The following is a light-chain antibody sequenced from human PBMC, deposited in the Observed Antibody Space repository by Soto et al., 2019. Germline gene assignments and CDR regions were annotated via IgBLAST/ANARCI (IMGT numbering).Light chain of an antibody. V-gene: IGKV1-5*03. CDR1: QSISGW. CDR3: QQYNSYPYT. CDR2: KAS. Sequence: DFQMTQSPSTLSASVGDRVTITCRASQSISGWLAWYQQKPGKAPKLLIYKASSLESGVPSSFSGSGSETEFTLTISSLQPDDFATYYCQQYNSYPYTFGQGTKLEIK. J-gene: IGKJ2*01.